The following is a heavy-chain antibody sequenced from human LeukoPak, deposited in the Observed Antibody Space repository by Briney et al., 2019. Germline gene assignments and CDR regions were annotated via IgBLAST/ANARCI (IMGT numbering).Heavy chain of an antibody. J-gene: IGHJ5*02. Sequence: SETLSLTCTVSGGSISSGSYYWSWIRQPPGKGLEWIGYIYYSGSTNYNPSLKSRVTISVDTSKNQFSLKLSSVTAADTAVYYCAREGGLRTKPFDPWGQEPWSPSPQ. CDR1: GGSISSGSYY. D-gene: IGHD2-8*01. CDR3: AREGGLRTKPFDP. CDR2: IYYSGST. V-gene: IGHV4-61*01.